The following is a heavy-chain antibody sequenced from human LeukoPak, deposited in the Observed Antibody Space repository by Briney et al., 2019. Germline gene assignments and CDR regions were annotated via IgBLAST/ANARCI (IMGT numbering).Heavy chain of an antibody. Sequence: GGSLRLSCAASGFAVSSNYMSWVRQAPGKGLEWVSVTYSGGSTYYADSVKGRFTISRDNSKNTLYLQMNSLRAEDTAVYYCARDLGAKDDYWGQGTLVTVSS. V-gene: IGHV3-53*01. J-gene: IGHJ4*02. CDR2: TYSGGST. CDR3: ARDLGAKDDY. CDR1: GFAVSSNY.